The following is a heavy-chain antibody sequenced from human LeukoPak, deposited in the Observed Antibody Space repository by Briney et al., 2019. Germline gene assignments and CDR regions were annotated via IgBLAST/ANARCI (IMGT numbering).Heavy chain of an antibody. CDR3: ARGHSTSWTYYFDY. V-gene: IGHV4-59*12. CDR2: ILYSGNT. D-gene: IGHD2-2*01. J-gene: IGHJ4*02. Sequence: SETLSLTCTVSNGAITGYYWGWIRQPPGKGLEWIGHILYSGNTNYNPSLKSRVTISVDTSKNHFSLKLNSVTAADTAVYYCARGHSTSWTYYFDYWGQGALVTVSS. CDR1: NGAITGYY.